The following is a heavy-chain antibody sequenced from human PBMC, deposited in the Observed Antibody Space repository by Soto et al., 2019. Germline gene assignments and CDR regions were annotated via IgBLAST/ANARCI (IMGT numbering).Heavy chain of an antibody. CDR3: TRYSRTQLQIFDY. J-gene: IGHJ4*02. CDR1: GYTFTGYY. D-gene: IGHD2-21*01. Sequence: ASVKVSCKASGYTFTGYYMHWVRQAPGQGPEWMGWINAGSGNTKYVQKFQGRLTITSDRSASTAYMELSSLTPADTAVYYCTRYSRTQLQIFDYWGPGTLVTVSS. CDR2: INAGSGNT. V-gene: IGHV1-3*01.